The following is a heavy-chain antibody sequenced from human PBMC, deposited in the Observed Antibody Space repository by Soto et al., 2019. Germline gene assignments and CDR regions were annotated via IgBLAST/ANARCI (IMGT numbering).Heavy chain of an antibody. D-gene: IGHD3-3*01. CDR3: ARVLLDYDFWSGYVHYYGMDV. V-gene: IGHV1-18*01. Sequence: ASVKVSCKASGYTFTSYGISWVRQAPGQGLEWMGWISAYNGNTNYAQKLQGRVTMTTDTSTGTAYMELRSLRSDDTAVYYCARVLLDYDFWSGYVHYYGMDVWGQ. CDR1: GYTFTSYG. J-gene: IGHJ6*02. CDR2: ISAYNGNT.